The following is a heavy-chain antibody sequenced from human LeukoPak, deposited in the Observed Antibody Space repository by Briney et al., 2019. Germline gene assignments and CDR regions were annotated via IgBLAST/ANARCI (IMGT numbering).Heavy chain of an antibody. CDR3: AKDLEQQLVWAGFDY. CDR2: ISGSGGST. Sequence: GGSLRLSCAASGFTFSSYAMSWVHQAPGKGLEWVSAISGSGGSTYYADSVKGRFTISRDNSKNTLYLQMNSLRAEDTAVYYCAKDLEQQLVWAGFDYWGQGTLVTVSS. D-gene: IGHD6-13*01. J-gene: IGHJ4*02. V-gene: IGHV3-23*01. CDR1: GFTFSSYA.